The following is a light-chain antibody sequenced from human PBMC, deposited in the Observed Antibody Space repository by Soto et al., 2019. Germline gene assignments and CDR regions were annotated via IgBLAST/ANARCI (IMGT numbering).Light chain of an antibody. CDR1: QGISSY. J-gene: IGKJ4*01. CDR3: QQYYSYPPA. V-gene: IGKV1-8*01. CDR2: AAS. Sequence: AIRMTQSPSSFSASPGDRVTITCRASQGISSYLAWYQQKPGKAPKLLIYAASTLQSGVPSRFSGSGSGTDFTLTISCLQSEDFATYYCQQYYSYPPAFGGGTKVDI.